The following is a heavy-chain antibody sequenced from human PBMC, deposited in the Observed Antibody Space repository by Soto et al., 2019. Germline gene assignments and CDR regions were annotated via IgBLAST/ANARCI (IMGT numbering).Heavy chain of an antibody. CDR2: ISYDGSNK. Sequence: GGSLRLSCAASGFTFSSYGMHWVRQAPGKGLEWVAVISYDGSNKYYADSVKGRFTISRDNSKNTLYLQMNSLRAEDTAVYYCAKDGGLNCGGDCALSNWFDPWGQGTLVTVSS. CDR1: GFTFSSYG. V-gene: IGHV3-30*18. J-gene: IGHJ5*02. D-gene: IGHD2-21*02. CDR3: AKDGGLNCGGDCALSNWFDP.